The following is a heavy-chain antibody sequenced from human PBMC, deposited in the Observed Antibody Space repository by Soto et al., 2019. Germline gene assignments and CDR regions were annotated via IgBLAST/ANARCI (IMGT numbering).Heavy chain of an antibody. J-gene: IGHJ6*02. Sequence: QVQLVQSGAEVRRPGASVKVSCKASGYTFSNDGINWVRQAPGQGLEWMGWISAYNGNTEYAQNFQGRVTMTTDTSTSTAYMELRSLRPDDTAVYSCARGGPTSADYYYGMDVWGLGTTVTVSS. CDR2: ISAYNGNT. CDR1: GYTFSNDG. V-gene: IGHV1-18*01. D-gene: IGHD3-10*01. CDR3: ARGGPTSADYYYGMDV.